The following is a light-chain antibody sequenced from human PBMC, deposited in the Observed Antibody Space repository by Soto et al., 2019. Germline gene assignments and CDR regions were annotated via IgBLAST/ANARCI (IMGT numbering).Light chain of an antibody. V-gene: IGLV1-40*01. CDR3: QSYDSSPSGYV. CDR2: INK. CDR1: SSNIGAGYD. Sequence: QSVLTQPPSVSGAPGQRVTISCTGSSSNIGAGYDVHWYQQLPGTAPKLLIYINKNRPSGVPDRSSGSKSGTSASLAITGLQAEDEADYYCQSYDSSPSGYVFGTGTKVTVL. J-gene: IGLJ1*01.